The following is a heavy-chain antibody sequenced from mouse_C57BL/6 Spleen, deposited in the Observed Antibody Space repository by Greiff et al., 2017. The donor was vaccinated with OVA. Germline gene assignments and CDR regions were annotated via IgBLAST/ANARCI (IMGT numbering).Heavy chain of an antibody. Sequence: EVNVVESEGGLVQPGSSMKLSCTASGFTFSDYYMAWVRQVPEKGLEWVANINYDGSSTYYLDSLKSRFIISRDNAKNILYLQMSSLKSEDTATYYCAREAYGSSYYAYWGQGTLVTVSA. D-gene: IGHD1-1*01. CDR1: GFTFSDYY. CDR3: AREAYGSSYYAY. V-gene: IGHV5-16*01. CDR2: INYDGSST. J-gene: IGHJ3*01.